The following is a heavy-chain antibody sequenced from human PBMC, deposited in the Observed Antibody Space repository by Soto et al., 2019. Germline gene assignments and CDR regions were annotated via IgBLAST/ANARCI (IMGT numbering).Heavy chain of an antibody. D-gene: IGHD6-6*01. V-gene: IGHV4-31*03. CDR3: ARRGGSSSRYYYYAMDV. Sequence: SETLSLTCSVSSDSMNSGGYYWSWILQHPGKGLEWIGYIYSNGDTYYNPSLKSRVTISVDTSKNQFSLNLTSVTAADTAVYYCARRGGSSSRYYYYAMDVWGQGTTVTSP. J-gene: IGHJ6*02. CDR1: SDSMNSGGYY. CDR2: IYSNGDT.